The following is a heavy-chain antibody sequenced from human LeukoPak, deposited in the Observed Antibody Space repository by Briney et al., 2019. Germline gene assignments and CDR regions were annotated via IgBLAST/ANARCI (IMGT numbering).Heavy chain of an antibody. Sequence: PSETLSLTCSASGGSISSSGYNWNWIRQPPGQGLVWGGSIYYSGTTYYNSSLKSRVTISEDTSKNRFSLMLTSVTAADTAVYYCARQVSDYFYYYIDVWGEGTTVIVSS. V-gene: IGHV4-39*01. CDR1: GGSISSSGYN. CDR2: IYYSGTT. CDR3: ARQVSDYFYYYIDV. J-gene: IGHJ6*03.